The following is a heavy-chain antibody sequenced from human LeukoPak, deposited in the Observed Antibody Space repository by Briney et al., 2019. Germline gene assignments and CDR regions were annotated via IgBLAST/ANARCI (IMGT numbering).Heavy chain of an antibody. Sequence: PGGSLRLSCAASVFTFSSYSMNWVRQPPGKGLEWIGSIYYSGSTYYNPSLKSRVTISVDTSKNQFSLKLSSVTAAYTAVYYCARDFTGDHFDYWGQGTLVTVSS. CDR1: VFTFSSYS. J-gene: IGHJ4*02. CDR3: ARDFTGDHFDY. V-gene: IGHV4-39*07. D-gene: IGHD4-17*01. CDR2: IYYSGST.